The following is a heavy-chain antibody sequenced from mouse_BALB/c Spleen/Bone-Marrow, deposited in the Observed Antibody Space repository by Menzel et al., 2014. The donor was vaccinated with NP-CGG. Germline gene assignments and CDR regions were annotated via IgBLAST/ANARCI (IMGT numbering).Heavy chain of an antibody. CDR3: ARSPYDYAAMDY. V-gene: IGHV5-17*02. CDR2: ISSGSSTI. D-gene: IGHD2-4*01. CDR1: GFTFSSFG. J-gene: IGHJ4*01. Sequence: EVMLVESGGGLVQPGGSRKLSCAASGFTFSSFGMHWVRQAPEKGLEWVAYISSGSSTIYYADTVKGRFTISRDNPKNTLFLQMTSLRSEDTAMYYCARSPYDYAAMDYWGPGTSVTVSS.